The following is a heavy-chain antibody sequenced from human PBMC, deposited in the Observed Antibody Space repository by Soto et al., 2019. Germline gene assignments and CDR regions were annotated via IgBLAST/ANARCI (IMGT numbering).Heavy chain of an antibody. V-gene: IGHV4-30-2*01. CDR3: ASLPPPSSPYYYFDY. J-gene: IGHJ4*02. Sequence: ASETLSLTCAVSGGSISSGGYSWSWIRQPPGKGLEWIGYIYHSGSTYYNPSLKSRVTISVDRSKNQFSLKLSSVTAADTAVYYCASLPPPSSPYYYFDYWGQGTLVTVSS. CDR2: IYHSGST. D-gene: IGHD6-6*01. CDR1: GGSISSGGYS.